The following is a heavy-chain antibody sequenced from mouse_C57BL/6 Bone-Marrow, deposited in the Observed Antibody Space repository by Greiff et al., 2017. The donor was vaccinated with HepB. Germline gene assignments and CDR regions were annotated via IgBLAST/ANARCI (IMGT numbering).Heavy chain of an antibody. CDR2: IHPNSGST. Sequence: QVQLQQPGAELVKPGASVKLSCKASGYTFTSYWMHWVKQRPGQGLEWIGMIHPNSGSTNYNEKFKSKATLTVDKSSSTAYMQLRSLTSEDSAVYYCARYPWGVHYLDYWGRGTTLTVSS. CDR1: GYTFTSYW. V-gene: IGHV1-64*01. D-gene: IGHD2-14*01. CDR3: ARYPWGVHYLDY. J-gene: IGHJ2*01.